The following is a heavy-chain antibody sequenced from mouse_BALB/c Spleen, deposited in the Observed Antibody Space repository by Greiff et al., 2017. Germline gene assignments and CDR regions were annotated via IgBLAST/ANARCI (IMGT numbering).Heavy chain of an antibody. CDR2: ISSGGGNT. V-gene: IGHV5-9*03. Sequence: EVMLVESGGGLVKPGGSLKLSCAASGFTFSSYTMSWVRQTPEKRLEWVATISSGGGNTYYPDSVKGRFTISRDNAKNNLYLQMSSLRSEDTALYYCARNYYGYGFAYWGQGTLVTVSA. CDR1: GFTFSSYT. J-gene: IGHJ3*01. D-gene: IGHD1-2*01. CDR3: ARNYYGYGFAY.